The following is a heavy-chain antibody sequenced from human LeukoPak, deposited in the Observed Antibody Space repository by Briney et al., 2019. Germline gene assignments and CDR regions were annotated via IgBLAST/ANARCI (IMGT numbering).Heavy chain of an antibody. CDR2: IFPVGSDI. CDR3: VMYGDYVEIFDY. CDR1: GYTFTRHL. J-gene: IGHJ4*02. D-gene: IGHD4-17*01. V-gene: IGHV5-51*01. Sequence: GESLKISGKGAGYTFTRHLSGGVRETPGKGLGWMGFIFPVGSDIRYSPSFQGQVTISADRSITTAYLQWSSLKASDTAIYYCVMYGDYVEIFDYWGQGTLVTVSS.